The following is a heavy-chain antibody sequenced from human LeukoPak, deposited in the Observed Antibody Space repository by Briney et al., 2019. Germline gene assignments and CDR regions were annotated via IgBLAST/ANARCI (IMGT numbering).Heavy chain of an antibody. J-gene: IGHJ5*02. D-gene: IGHD2-2*01. CDR2: INHSGST. V-gene: IGHV4-34*01. CDR1: GGSFSGYY. Sequence: SETLSLTCAVYGGSFSGYYWSWIRQSPGKGLEWIGEINHSGSTNYNPSLKSRVTMSVDTSKNQFSLKLNSVTAADTAVYYCARDTKYQLLVWFDPWGQGTLVTVSS. CDR3: ARDTKYQLLVWFDP.